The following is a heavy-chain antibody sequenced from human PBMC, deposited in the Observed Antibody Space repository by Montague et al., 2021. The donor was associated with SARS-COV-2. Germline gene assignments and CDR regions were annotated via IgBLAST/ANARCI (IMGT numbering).Heavy chain of an antibody. J-gene: IGHJ4*02. CDR1: GGSIDDNH. Sequence: SETLSLTCTVSGGSIDDNHWTWVRQSPGKGLEWIGQIGSTNYNPSLESRISTSVDTSKSQFSLNLASVTAADSAIYYCAMLYGGGGGRGYWGQGTLVTVSS. CDR3: AMLYGGGGGRGY. V-gene: IGHV4-59*01. CDR2: IGST. D-gene: IGHD4-23*01.